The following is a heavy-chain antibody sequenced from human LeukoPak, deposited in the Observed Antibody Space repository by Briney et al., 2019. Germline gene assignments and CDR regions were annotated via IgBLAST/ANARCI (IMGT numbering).Heavy chain of an antibody. V-gene: IGHV3-23*01. CDR1: GFTFSSYG. CDR3: AKGRCGNTFFLDC. Sequence: GGSLRLSCAASGFTFSSYGMSWVRQAPGKGLEWLSPISDTGSSTYYADSVKGRFTISRDNSRNTLVLQMNSLRADDTAVYYCAKGRCGNTFFLDCWGQGNLVTVSS. CDR2: ISDTGSST. D-gene: IGHD2-21*01. J-gene: IGHJ4*02.